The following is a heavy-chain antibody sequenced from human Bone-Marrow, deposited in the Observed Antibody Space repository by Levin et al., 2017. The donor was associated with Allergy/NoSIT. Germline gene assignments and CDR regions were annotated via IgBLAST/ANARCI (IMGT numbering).Heavy chain of an antibody. V-gene: IGHV3-33*01. CDR3: ARDDADGHPLGY. CDR1: GFTFSSYG. CDR2: IWYDGSNE. Sequence: LSGGSLRLSCAASGFTFSSYGMHWVRQAPGKGLECVAVIWYDGSNEYYIDSVKGRFTISRDNSKDTLYLEMTSLRAEDTAIYYCARDDADGHPLGYWGQGTLVTVSS. J-gene: IGHJ4*02.